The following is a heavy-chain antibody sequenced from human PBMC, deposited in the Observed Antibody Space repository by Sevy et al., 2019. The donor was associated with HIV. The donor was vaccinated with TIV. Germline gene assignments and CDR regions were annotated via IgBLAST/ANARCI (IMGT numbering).Heavy chain of an antibody. CDR1: QFSFDTYA. CDR2: IWYDGSSK. CDR3: ATNMVHAGAYDSYFNF. D-gene: IGHD3-10*01. V-gene: IGHV3-33*01. J-gene: IGHJ4*02. Sequence: GGSLRLSCVASQFSFDTYAIHWVRQAPGKGLEWVAMIWYDGSSKDYAESVKGRFAISRDNSQNTAFLQMNSLRAEDTGVYYCATNMVHAGAYDSYFNFWGQGSLVTVSS.